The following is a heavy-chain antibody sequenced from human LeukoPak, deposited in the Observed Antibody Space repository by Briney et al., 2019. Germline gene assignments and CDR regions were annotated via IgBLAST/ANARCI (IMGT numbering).Heavy chain of an antibody. J-gene: IGHJ5*02. D-gene: IGHD3-10*01. V-gene: IGHV1-18*01. Sequence: ASVKVSCKASGYTFTCYDIIWVRQATGQGLEWMGWISAYNGNTNYAQKLQGRATMTTDTSTSTAYMELRSLRSDDTAVYYCASMVRGVIHWFDPWGQGTLVTVSS. CDR3: ASMVRGVIHWFDP. CDR1: GYTFTCYD. CDR2: ISAYNGNT.